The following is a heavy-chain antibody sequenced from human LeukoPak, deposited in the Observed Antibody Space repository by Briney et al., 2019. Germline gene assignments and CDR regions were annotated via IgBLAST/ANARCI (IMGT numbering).Heavy chain of an antibody. J-gene: IGHJ6*03. V-gene: IGHV4-4*09. Sequence: SETLSLTCTVSGGSISSYYWSWIRQPPGKGLGWIGYIYTSGSTNYNPSLKSRVTISVDTSKNQFSLKLSSVTAADTAAYYCASIAVARPGGPYYYYYMDVWGKGTTVTVSS. CDR1: GGSISSYY. CDR3: ASIAVARPGGPYYYYYMDV. CDR2: IYTSGST. D-gene: IGHD6-19*01.